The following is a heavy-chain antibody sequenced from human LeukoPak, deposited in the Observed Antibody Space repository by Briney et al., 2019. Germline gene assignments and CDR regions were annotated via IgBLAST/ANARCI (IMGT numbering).Heavy chain of an antibody. V-gene: IGHV3-23*01. J-gene: IGHJ4*02. CDR3: AKDSDSTGSYGDY. CDR2: ISGSGDST. D-gene: IGHD3-22*01. Sequence: GGSLRLSCAASGFTYRSYAMSWVRQAPGKGLEWVSAISGSGDSTYYADSVKGRFTISRDNSKNTLSLQMNSLRDDDTAVYYCAKDSDSTGSYGDYWGQGTLVTVS. CDR1: GFTYRSYA.